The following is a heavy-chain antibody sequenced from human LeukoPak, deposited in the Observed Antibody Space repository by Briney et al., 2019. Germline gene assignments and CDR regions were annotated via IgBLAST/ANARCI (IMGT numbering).Heavy chain of an antibody. J-gene: IGHJ6*03. CDR3: ARGVPAENYYYMDV. CDR1: GHTFTSYG. CDR2: ISVYNGNT. D-gene: IGHD2-2*01. Sequence: ASVKVSCKASGHTFTSYGISWVRQAPGQGLEWMGWISVYNGNTNYARRLQGRVTMTTDTSTSTAYMELRSLRSDDTAVYYCARGVPAENYYYMDVWGKGTTVTVSS. V-gene: IGHV1-18*01.